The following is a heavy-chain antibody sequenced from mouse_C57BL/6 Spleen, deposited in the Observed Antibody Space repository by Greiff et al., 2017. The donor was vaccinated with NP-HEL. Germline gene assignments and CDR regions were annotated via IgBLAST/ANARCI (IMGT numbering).Heavy chain of an antibody. Sequence: VQLQQSGPELVKPGASVKISCKASGYAFSSSWMNWVKQRPGKGLEWIGRIYPGDGDTNYNGKFKGKATLTADKSSSTAYMQLSSLTSEDSAVYFCARLITTVVYFDVWGTGTTVTVSS. V-gene: IGHV1-82*01. CDR2: IYPGDGDT. J-gene: IGHJ1*03. CDR1: GYAFSSSW. CDR3: ARLITTVVYFDV. D-gene: IGHD1-1*01.